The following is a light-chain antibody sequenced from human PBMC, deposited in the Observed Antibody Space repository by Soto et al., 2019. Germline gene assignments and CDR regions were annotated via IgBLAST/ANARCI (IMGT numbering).Light chain of an antibody. CDR3: LLSYSGARV. V-gene: IGLV7-46*01. J-gene: IGLJ3*02. Sequence: QAVVTQEPSLTVSPGGTVTLTCGSSTGTVTSGHYPYWFHQKPGQAPRTLVYNTSDKHYWTPARFSGSLLGGKAALTLSGAQPEDEADFYCLLSYSGARVFGGGTQLTVL. CDR1: TGTVTSGHY. CDR2: NTS.